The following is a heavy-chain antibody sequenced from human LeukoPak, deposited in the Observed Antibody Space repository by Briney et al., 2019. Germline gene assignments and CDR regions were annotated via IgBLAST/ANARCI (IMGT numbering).Heavy chain of an antibody. D-gene: IGHD3-22*01. CDR1: GFTFSSYA. CDR3: AKSPYDSSSYSFDY. V-gene: IGHV3-23*01. CDR2: ISGSGDST. Sequence: GGSLRLSCAASGFTFSSYAMSWVRQAPGKGLEWVSAISGSGDSTYYADSEKGRFTISRDNSKDMLYLQMSSLRAEDTAVYYCAKSPYDSSSYSFDYWGQGTLVTVSS. J-gene: IGHJ4*02.